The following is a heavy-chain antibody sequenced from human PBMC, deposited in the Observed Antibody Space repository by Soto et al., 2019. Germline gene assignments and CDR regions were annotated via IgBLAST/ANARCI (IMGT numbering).Heavy chain of an antibody. J-gene: IGHJ4*02. CDR2: IKSKTDGGTT. CDR1: GFTFSSYA. Sequence: GGSLRLSCAASGFTFSSYAMHWVRQAPGKGLEWVARIKSKTDGGTTDYTAPVKGRFTISRDDSKNTLFLQMNSLKTEDTAVYYCTTSILTGYFRWSIFDYWGQGNLVTVSS. V-gene: IGHV3-15*07. D-gene: IGHD3-9*01. CDR3: TTSILTGYFRWSIFDY.